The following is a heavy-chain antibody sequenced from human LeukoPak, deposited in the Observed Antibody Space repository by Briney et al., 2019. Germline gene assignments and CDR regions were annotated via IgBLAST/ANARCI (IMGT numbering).Heavy chain of an antibody. V-gene: IGHV3-30*18. Sequence: GRSLRLSCAASGFTFSSYGMHWVRQAPGRGLEWVAVMSYDGSNKYYADSVKGRFTISRDNSKNTLYLQMNSLRAEDTAVYYCAKTFGSYDILTGYYAADAFDIWGQGTMVTVSS. CDR3: AKTFGSYDILTGYYAADAFDI. CDR2: MSYDGSNK. D-gene: IGHD3-9*01. CDR1: GFTFSSYG. J-gene: IGHJ3*02.